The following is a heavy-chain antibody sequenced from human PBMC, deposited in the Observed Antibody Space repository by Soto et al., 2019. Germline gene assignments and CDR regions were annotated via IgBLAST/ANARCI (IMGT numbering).Heavy chain of an antibody. Sequence: GGSLRLSCTVSGFNFGNYAMSWVRQAPGKGPEWVGFIRSETYGGTPDYAASLRGRFTISRDDSKSIAYLEINSLQTDDTAVYYCTRYYYASSGYYVYWGQGTLVTVSS. CDR1: GFNFGNYA. CDR3: TRYYYASSGYYVY. CDR2: IRSETYGGTP. J-gene: IGHJ4*02. V-gene: IGHV3-49*04. D-gene: IGHD3-22*01.